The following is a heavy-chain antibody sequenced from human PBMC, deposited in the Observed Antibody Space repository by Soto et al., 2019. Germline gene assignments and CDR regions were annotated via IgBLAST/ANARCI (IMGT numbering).Heavy chain of an antibody. CDR1: VFTFSSDA. V-gene: IGHV3-23*01. Sequence: PGGSLRVSGAASVFTFSSDAISWFRQAPGKGLEWVSAISGTGVSTFYADSVKGRFTISRDNSKNTLYLQMNSLRVEDTAIYYCAKNRDGYYYSGTDVWGQGATVSVSS. J-gene: IGHJ6*02. CDR2: ISGTGVST. CDR3: AKNRDGYYYSGTDV.